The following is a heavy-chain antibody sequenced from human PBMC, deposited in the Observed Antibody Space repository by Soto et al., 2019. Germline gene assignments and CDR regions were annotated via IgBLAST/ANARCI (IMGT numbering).Heavy chain of an antibody. CDR2: IGENGDTT. J-gene: IGHJ5*02. CDR1: GFTFGTYA. V-gene: IGHV3-64*07. Sequence: EVQLVESGGGLVQPGGSLRLSCAGSGFTFGTYAIYWFRQAPGKGLEYVSGIGENGDTTDYADSVKGRFTVSRDNSKNTLYLQMGSLRAEDMAVYYCARGNGSPTMWQNKWFDPWGQGTLVTVSS. CDR3: ARGNGSPTMWQNKWFDP. D-gene: IGHD3-10*01.